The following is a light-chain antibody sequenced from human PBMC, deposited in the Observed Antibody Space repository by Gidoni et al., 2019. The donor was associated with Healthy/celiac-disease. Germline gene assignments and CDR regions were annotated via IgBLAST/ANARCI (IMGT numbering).Light chain of an antibody. CDR3: SSYSSSSLPYV. CDR1: SSDVGGYNY. CDR2: DVS. V-gene: IGLV2-14*01. Sequence: QSALPQPPSVSGSPGQSITISCTGTSSDVGGYNYVSWYQQHPGKAPKLMIYDVSNRPSGVSNRFSGSKSGNTASLTISGLQAEDDADYYCSSYSSSSLPYVFGTVTKVTVL. J-gene: IGLJ1*01.